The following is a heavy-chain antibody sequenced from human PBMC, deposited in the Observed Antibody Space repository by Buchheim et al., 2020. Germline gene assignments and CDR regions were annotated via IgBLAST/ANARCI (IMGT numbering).Heavy chain of an antibody. J-gene: IGHJ6*02. D-gene: IGHD6-13*01. CDR2: ISSSGSTI. Sequence: VQLVESGGGVVQPGRSLRLSCVGSGFTFSSYEMNWVRQAPGKGLEWVPYISSSGSTIYYADSVKGRFTISRDNAKNSLYLQMNSLRAEDTAVYYCARDPKGSSWYFDYYYGMDVWGQGTT. CDR3: ARDPKGSSWYFDYYYGMDV. V-gene: IGHV3-48*03. CDR1: GFTFSSYE.